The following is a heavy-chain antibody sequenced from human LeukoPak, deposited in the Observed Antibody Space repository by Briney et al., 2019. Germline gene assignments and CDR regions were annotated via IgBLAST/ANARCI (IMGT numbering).Heavy chain of an antibody. Sequence: GGSLRLSCAASGFTFSSYSMNWVRQAPGKGLEWVSSISSTSSYIYYAASVKGRFTISRDNAKSSLYLQMNSLRAEDTALYYCARVKYSGSYPHDYWGQGTLVTVSS. D-gene: IGHD1-26*01. V-gene: IGHV3-21*01. CDR3: ARVKYSGSYPHDY. CDR2: ISSTSSYI. J-gene: IGHJ4*02. CDR1: GFTFSSYS.